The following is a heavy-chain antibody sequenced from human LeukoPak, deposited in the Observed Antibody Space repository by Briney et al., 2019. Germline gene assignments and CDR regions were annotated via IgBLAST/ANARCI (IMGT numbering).Heavy chain of an antibody. D-gene: IGHD2-21*02. CDR1: GFTFSSYT. Sequence: GGSLRLSCVASGFTFSSYTMTWVRQAPGEGLEWVSGISGDSTGTYYADSVKGRFTISRDNPKNTLFLQMNSLRAEDTAVYYCAKKTSYCARDCFPYYFDYWGRGTLVTVSS. CDR2: ISGDSTGT. J-gene: IGHJ4*02. CDR3: AKKTSYCARDCFPYYFDY. V-gene: IGHV3-23*01.